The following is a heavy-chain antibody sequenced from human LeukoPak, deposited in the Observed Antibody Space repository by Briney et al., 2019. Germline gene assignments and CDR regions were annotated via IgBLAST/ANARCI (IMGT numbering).Heavy chain of an antibody. CDR3: ARRVKDIYCSGTSCRDAFDI. D-gene: IGHD2-2*01. V-gene: IGHV3-21*01. Sequence: KPGGSLRLSCTVSGFIFSSYNINWVRQAPGKGLEWVSSISSSSSYIYYADSVKGRFTISRDNAKNSVSLQMNSLRAEDTAVYYCARRVKDIYCSGTSCRDAFDIWGQGTMVTVSS. CDR1: GFIFSSYN. J-gene: IGHJ3*02. CDR2: ISSSSSYI.